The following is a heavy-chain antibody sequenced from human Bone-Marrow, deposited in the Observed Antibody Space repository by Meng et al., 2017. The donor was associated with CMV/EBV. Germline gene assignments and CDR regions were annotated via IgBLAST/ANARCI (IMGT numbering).Heavy chain of an antibody. D-gene: IGHD2-21*01. Sequence: LSLTCAASGFTFSSYAMHWVRQAPGKGLEWVAVISYDGSNKYYADSVKGRFTISRDNSKNTLYLQMNSLRAEDTAVYYCAKDVEKGAFAIWGQGTMVPVAS. V-gene: IGHV3-30*04. CDR2: ISYDGSNK. CDR1: GFTFSSYA. CDR3: AKDVEKGAFAI. J-gene: IGHJ3*02.